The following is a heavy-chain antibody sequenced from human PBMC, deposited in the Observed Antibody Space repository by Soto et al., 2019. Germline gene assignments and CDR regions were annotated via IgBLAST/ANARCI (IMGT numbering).Heavy chain of an antibody. D-gene: IGHD3-22*01. Sequence: QVETVQSGEEVRKPVSSVKVSCKASGGTCRTHSIIWVRLAPVQGLEWKVRIIPIFGTANHAQKFQGRVTSIADESTSTVYRELSSLRSEDTALYSCAIGWGYYSNDYYYPYCCQGTLLIVSS. CDR3: AIGWGYYSNDYYYPY. CDR1: GGTCRTHS. J-gene: IGHJ4*02. CDR2: IIPIFGTA. V-gene: IGHV1-69*01.